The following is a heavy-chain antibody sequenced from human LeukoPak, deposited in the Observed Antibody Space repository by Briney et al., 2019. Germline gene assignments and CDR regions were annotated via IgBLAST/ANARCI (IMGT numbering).Heavy chain of an antibody. Sequence: ASVKVSCKASGYTFTGYYMHWVRQAPGQGLEWMGWINPNSGGTNYAQKFQGRVTMTRDTSISTAYMELSRLRSDDTAVYYCAIATVVTPWYLYWGQGTLVTVSS. CDR3: AIATVVTPWYLY. CDR2: INPNSGGT. CDR1: GYTFTGYY. D-gene: IGHD4-23*01. V-gene: IGHV1-2*02. J-gene: IGHJ4*02.